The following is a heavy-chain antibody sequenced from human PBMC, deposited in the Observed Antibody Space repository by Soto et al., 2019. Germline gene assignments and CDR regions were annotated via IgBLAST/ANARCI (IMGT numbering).Heavy chain of an antibody. V-gene: IGHV3-9*01. CDR3: ARDLSIVVVTVPHY. D-gene: IGHD2-21*02. J-gene: IGHJ4*02. CDR2: ISWNSGSR. Sequence: GGVRRRSCAASGSTLEDYAMHWVRQAPGKGLEWVSGISWNSGSRGYADSVRGRITTSRDNSKNTLYLQMNSLRAEERAVYYCARDLSIVVVTVPHYWGQGTLVTVSS. CDR1: GSTLEDYA.